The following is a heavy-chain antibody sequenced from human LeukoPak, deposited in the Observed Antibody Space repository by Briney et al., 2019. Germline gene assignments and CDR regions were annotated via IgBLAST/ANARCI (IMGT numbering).Heavy chain of an antibody. Sequence: SETLSLTCAVSGGSISSGGYSWSWIRQPPGKGLGWIGYIYHSGSTYYNPSLKSRVTISVDRSKNQFSLKLSSVTAADTAVYYCARAKFGFGELLSWFDPWGQGTLVTVSS. V-gene: IGHV4-30-2*01. J-gene: IGHJ5*02. D-gene: IGHD3-10*01. CDR3: ARAKFGFGELLSWFDP. CDR2: IYHSGST. CDR1: GGSISSGGYS.